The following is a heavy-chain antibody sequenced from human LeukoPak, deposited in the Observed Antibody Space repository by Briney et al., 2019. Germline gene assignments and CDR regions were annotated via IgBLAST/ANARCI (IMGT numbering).Heavy chain of an antibody. V-gene: IGHV3-72*01. CDR1: GFTFSDHY. CDR2: TRNKANSYTT. Sequence: GGSLRLSCAASGFTFSDHYMDWVRQAPGKGLEWVGRTRNKANSYTTEYAASVKGRFTISRDDSKNSLYLQMNSLKTEDTAVYYCAKVQQLAIDYWGQGTLVTVSS. J-gene: IGHJ4*02. D-gene: IGHD6-13*01. CDR3: AKVQQLAIDY.